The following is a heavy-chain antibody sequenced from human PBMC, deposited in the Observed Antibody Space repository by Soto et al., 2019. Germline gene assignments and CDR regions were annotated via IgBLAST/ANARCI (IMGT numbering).Heavy chain of an antibody. J-gene: IGHJ5*02. CDR1: GYTFTSYD. Sequence: ASVKVSCKASGYTFTSYDINWVRQATGQGLEWMGWMNPNSGNTGYAQKFQGRVTMTRNTSISTAYMELSSLRSEDTAAYNCARGDIPTGTTGPLYNCFDPGGQGTRVTVPS. CDR3: ARGDIPTGTTGPLYNCFDP. V-gene: IGHV1-8*01. CDR2: MNPNSGNT. D-gene: IGHD1-1*01.